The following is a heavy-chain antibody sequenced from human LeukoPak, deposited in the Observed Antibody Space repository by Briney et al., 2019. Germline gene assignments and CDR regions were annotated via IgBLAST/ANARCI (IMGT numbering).Heavy chain of an antibody. D-gene: IGHD3-3*01. Sequence: GASVKVSCKASGYTFTGYYMHWVRQAPGQGLEWMGWINPNSGGTNYAQKFQGRVTMTRDTSISTAYMELRRLRSDDTAVYYCARDLEWLYPGGAFDIWGQGTMVTVSS. CDR3: ARDLEWLYPGGAFDI. J-gene: IGHJ3*02. CDR1: GYTFTGYY. V-gene: IGHV1-2*02. CDR2: INPNSGGT.